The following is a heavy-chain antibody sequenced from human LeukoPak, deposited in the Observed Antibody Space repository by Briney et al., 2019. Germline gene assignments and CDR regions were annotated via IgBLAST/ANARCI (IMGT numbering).Heavy chain of an antibody. CDR1: GGSISSSSYY. Sequence: SETLSLTCTVSGGSISSSSYYWGWIRQPPGTGLEWIGSIYYSGSTYYNPSLKSRVTISVDTSKNQFSLKLSSVTAADTAVYYCASRYCTNGVCYPPPDAFDIWGQGTMVTVSS. V-gene: IGHV4-39*01. CDR2: IYYSGST. J-gene: IGHJ3*02. CDR3: ASRYCTNGVCYPPPDAFDI. D-gene: IGHD2-8*01.